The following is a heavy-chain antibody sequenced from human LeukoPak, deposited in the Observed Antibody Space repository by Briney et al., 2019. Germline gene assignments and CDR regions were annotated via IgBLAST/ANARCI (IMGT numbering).Heavy chain of an antibody. Sequence: ASVKVSCKASGYTFTSHYVHWVRQAPGQGLEWMGWINPNSGATTYARKFQGSVTMTSDTSISTAYMELSSLRSDDTAVYYCARGSSSSWYLLDYWGQGTLVTVSS. D-gene: IGHD6-13*01. CDR1: GYTFTSHY. CDR3: ARGSSSSWYLLDY. J-gene: IGHJ4*02. CDR2: INPNSGAT. V-gene: IGHV1-2*02.